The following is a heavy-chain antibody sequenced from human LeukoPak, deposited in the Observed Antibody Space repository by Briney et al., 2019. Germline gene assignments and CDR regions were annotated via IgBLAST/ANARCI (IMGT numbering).Heavy chain of an antibody. Sequence: GGSLRLSCAASGFTFSSYAMHWVRQAPGKGLEWVAVISYDGSNKYYADSVKGRFTISRDNANNSLYLQMNSLTTEDMAVYYCVQDSYAISSSGSTFASWGQGSLVTVSS. D-gene: IGHD2-2*01. CDR2: ISYDGSNK. V-gene: IGHV3-30-3*01. CDR1: GFTFSSYA. J-gene: IGHJ4*02. CDR3: VQDSYAISSSGSTFAS.